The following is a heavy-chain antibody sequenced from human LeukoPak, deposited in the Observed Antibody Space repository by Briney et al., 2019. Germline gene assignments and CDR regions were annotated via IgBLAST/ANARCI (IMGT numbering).Heavy chain of an antibody. Sequence: QPGRSLRLSCAASGFTFSSYAMHWVRQAPGKGLEWVAVISYDGSNKYYADSVKGRFTISRDNSKNTLYLQMNSLRAEDTAVYYCTRDRAIAAAAGRYMDVWGKGTTVTVSS. CDR2: ISYDGSNK. J-gene: IGHJ6*03. CDR3: TRDRAIAAAAGRYMDV. D-gene: IGHD6-13*01. CDR1: GFTFSSYA. V-gene: IGHV3-30*01.